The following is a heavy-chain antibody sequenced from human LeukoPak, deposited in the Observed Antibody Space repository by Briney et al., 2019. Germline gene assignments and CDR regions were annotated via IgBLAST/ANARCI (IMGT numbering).Heavy chain of an antibody. V-gene: IGHV3-48*03. Sequence: PGGSLRLSCAASGFTFSSYEMNRVRQAPGKGLEWVSYISSSGSTIYYADSVKGRFTISRDNAKNSLYLQMNSLRAEDTAAYYCARETATYDYWGQGTLVTVSS. J-gene: IGHJ4*02. CDR3: ARETATYDY. D-gene: IGHD2-21*02. CDR2: ISSSGSTI. CDR1: GFTFSSYE.